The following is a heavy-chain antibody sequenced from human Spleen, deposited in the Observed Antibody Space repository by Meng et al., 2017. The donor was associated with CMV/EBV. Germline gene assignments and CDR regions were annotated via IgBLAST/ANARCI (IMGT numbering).Heavy chain of an antibody. D-gene: IGHD1-26*01. CDR1: GFTFSSYA. J-gene: IGHJ4*02. Sequence: GGSLRLSCAASGFTFSSYAMSWVRQAPGKGLEWVSVIYSGGSSTYYADSVKGRFTISRDNSKNTLYLQMNSLRAEDTAVYYCARAIVGATTRVGADYWGQGTLVTVSS. CDR2: IYSGGSST. CDR3: ARAIVGATTRVGADY. V-gene: IGHV3-23*03.